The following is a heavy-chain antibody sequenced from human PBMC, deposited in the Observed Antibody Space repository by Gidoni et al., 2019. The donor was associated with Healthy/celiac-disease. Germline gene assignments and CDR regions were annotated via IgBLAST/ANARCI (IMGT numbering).Heavy chain of an antibody. D-gene: IGHD1-1*01. CDR2: IYYSGST. J-gene: IGHJ4*02. CDR3: ARARNGPYNVLDY. V-gene: IGHV4-30-4*01. CDR1: GGSISSGDYY. Sequence: QVQLQESGPGLVKPSPTLSLPCTVSGGSISSGDYYWRWIRQPPGKGLEWIGYIYYSGSTYYNPSLKSRVTISGDTSKNQFFLKLSSVTAADTAVYYCARARNGPYNVLDYWGQGTLVTVSS.